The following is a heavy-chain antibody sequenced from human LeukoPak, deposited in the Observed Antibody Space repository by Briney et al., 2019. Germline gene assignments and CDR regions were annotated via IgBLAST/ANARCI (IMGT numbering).Heavy chain of an antibody. CDR2: IYTSGST. Sequence: SETLSLTCTVSGGSISSGSNYWSWIRQPAGKGLEWIGRIYTSGSTNYNPSLKSRVTISVDRSKNQFSLKLSSVTAADTAVYYCARGIAAREAFDIWGQGTMVTVSS. CDR1: GGSISSGSNY. D-gene: IGHD6-6*01. V-gene: IGHV4-61*02. J-gene: IGHJ3*02. CDR3: ARGIAAREAFDI.